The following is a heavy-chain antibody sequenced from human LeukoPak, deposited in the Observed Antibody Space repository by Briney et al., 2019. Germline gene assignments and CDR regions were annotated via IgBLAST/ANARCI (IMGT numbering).Heavy chain of an antibody. V-gene: IGHV1-8*01. Sequence: ASVKVSCKASGYTFTSYDINWVRQATGQGLEWMGWMNPNSGNTGYAQKFQGRVTMTRNTSISTAYMELSSLRSEDTAVYYCAGSSPKIAAADRIAFDIWGQGTMVTVSS. CDR3: AGSSPKIAAADRIAFDI. J-gene: IGHJ3*02. CDR1: GYTFTSYD. CDR2: MNPNSGNT. D-gene: IGHD6-13*01.